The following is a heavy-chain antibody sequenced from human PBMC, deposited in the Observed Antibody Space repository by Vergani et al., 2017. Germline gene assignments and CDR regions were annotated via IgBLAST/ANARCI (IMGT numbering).Heavy chain of an antibody. CDR3: ASQTTSLLYYGMDV. CDR2: INAGNGNT. V-gene: IGHV1-3*01. CDR1: GYTFTSYA. D-gene: IGHD1-7*01. Sequence: QVQLVQSGAEVKKPGASVKVSCKASGYTFTSYAMHWVRQAPGQRLEWMGWINAGNGNTKYSQKFQGRVTITRDTSESTAYMELSSLRSEDTAVYYCASQTTSLLYYGMDVWGQGTTVTVSS. J-gene: IGHJ6*02.